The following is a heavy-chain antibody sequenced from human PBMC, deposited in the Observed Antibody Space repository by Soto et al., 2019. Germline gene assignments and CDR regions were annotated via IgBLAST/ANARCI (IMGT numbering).Heavy chain of an antibody. CDR2: ISYDGSNK. CDR1: GFTFSSYA. D-gene: IGHD2-15*01. V-gene: IGHV3-30-3*01. J-gene: IGHJ6*02. CDR3: AREPGHCSGGSCYPFAYYYGMDV. Sequence: PVGSLRLSCAASGFTFSSYAMHWVRQAPGKGLEWVAVISYDGSNKYYADSVKGRFTISRDNSKNTLYLQMNSLRAEDTAVYYCAREPGHCSGGSCYPFAYYYGMDVWGQGTTVTSP.